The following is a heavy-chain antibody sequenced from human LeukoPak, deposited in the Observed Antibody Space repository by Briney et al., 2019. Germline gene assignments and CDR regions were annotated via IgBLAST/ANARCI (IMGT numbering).Heavy chain of an antibody. CDR2: IYYSGST. CDR3: ARLSQGVGEIKYYDILTGYWHKSPYIDY. CDR1: GGSISSSSYY. Sequence: PSETLSLTCTVSGGSISSSSYYWGWIRQPPGKGLEWIGSIYYSGSTYYNPSLKSRVTISVDTSKNQFSLKLSSVTAADTAVYYCARLSQGVGEIKYYDILTGYWHKSPYIDYWGQGTLVTVSS. J-gene: IGHJ4*02. D-gene: IGHD3-9*01. V-gene: IGHV4-39*01.